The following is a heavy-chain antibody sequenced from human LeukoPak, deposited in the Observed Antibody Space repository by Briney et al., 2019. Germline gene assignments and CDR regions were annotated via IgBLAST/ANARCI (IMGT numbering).Heavy chain of an antibody. CDR1: GFTFSSYG. J-gene: IGHJ2*01. CDR2: ISYDGSNK. V-gene: IGHV3-30*03. CDR3: ARAPHWYFDL. Sequence: GRSLRLSCAASGFTFSSYGMDWVRQAPGKGLEWVAVISYDGSNKYYADSVKGRFTTSRDNSKNTLYLQMNSLRAEDTAVYYCARAPHWYFDLWGRGTLVTVSS.